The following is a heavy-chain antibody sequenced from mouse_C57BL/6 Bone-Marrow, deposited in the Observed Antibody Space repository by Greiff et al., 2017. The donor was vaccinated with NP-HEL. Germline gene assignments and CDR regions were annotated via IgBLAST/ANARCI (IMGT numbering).Heavy chain of an antibody. V-gene: IGHV1-82*01. CDR3: AREVAKDYFDY. CDR1: GYAFSSSW. D-gene: IGHD1-1*01. Sequence: QVQLQQSGPELVKPGASVKISCKASGYAFSSSWMNWVKQRPGKGLEWIGRIYPGDGDTNYNGKFKGKATLTADKSSSTAYMQLSSLTSEDSAVYFCAREVAKDYFDYWGQGTTLTVSS. J-gene: IGHJ2*01. CDR2: IYPGDGDT.